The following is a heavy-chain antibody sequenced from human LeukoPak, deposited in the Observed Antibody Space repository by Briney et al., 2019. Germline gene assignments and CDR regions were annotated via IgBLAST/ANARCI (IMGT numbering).Heavy chain of an antibody. V-gene: IGHV4-39*01. CDR1: GGSIRSSYYY. CDR3: ASYDTFDY. J-gene: IGHJ4*02. CDR2: IYYSGST. D-gene: IGHD3-9*01. Sequence: SETLSLTCTVSGGSIRSSYYYWGWIRQPPGKGLEWIGSIYYSGSTYYNPSLKSRVTISVDTSKNQFSLKLSSVTAADTAVYYCASYDTFDYWGQGTLVTVSS.